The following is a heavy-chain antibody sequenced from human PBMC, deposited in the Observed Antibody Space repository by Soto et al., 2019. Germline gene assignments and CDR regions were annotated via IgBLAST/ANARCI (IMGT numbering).Heavy chain of an antibody. V-gene: IGHV4-31*03. D-gene: IGHD3-22*01. CDR3: ERSVHYYYDSTGYYT. CDR1: GGSISSGGYY. Sequence: PSETLSLTCTVSGGSISSGGYYWSWIRQHPGKGLEWIGYIYYSGSTYYNPSLKSRVTISVDTSKNQFSLKLSSVTAADTAVYYCERSVHYYYDSTGYYTWGQGTLVTVYS. CDR2: IYYSGST. J-gene: IGHJ5*02.